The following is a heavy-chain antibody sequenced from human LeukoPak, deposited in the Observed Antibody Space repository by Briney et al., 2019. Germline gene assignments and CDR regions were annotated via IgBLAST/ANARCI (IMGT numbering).Heavy chain of an antibody. CDR2: ISAYNGNT. J-gene: IGHJ4*02. CDR3: ARVGSIAAAGTPFSGY. Sequence: ASVKVSCKASRYTFTSYGISWVRQAPGQGLEWMGWISAYNGNTNYAQKLQGRVTMTTDTSTSTAYMELRSLRSDDTAVYYCARVGSIAAAGTPFSGYWGQGTLVTVSS. CDR1: RYTFTSYG. D-gene: IGHD6-13*01. V-gene: IGHV1-18*01.